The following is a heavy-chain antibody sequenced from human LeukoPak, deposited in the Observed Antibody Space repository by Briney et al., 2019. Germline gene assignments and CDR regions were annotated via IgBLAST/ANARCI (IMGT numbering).Heavy chain of an antibody. CDR2: IFFDGSDK. V-gene: IGHV3-33*01. J-gene: IGHJ6*02. CDR3: ARDAVDTANAV. CDR1: GFTFSPYY. Sequence: GGSLRLSCVASGFTFSPYYMHWVRQTPGKGLEWVAVIFFDGSDKFYADSVKGRFTISRDNSKNTLYLQMNSLRAEDTAMYYCARDAVDTANAVWGQGTTVTVSS. D-gene: IGHD5-18*01.